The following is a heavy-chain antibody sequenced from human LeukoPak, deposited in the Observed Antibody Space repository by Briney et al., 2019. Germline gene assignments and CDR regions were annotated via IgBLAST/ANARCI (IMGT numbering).Heavy chain of an antibody. Sequence: HPGGSLRLSCAASGFPFSSYAMNWVRQAPGKGLEWVSTISGSGGSTYYADSVKGRFTISRDNSKNTLYLQVNGLRAEDTAVYYCAKVRDGYKHTPDYWGQGTLVTVSS. CDR2: ISGSGGST. CDR1: GFPFSSYA. CDR3: AKVRDGYKHTPDY. J-gene: IGHJ4*02. V-gene: IGHV3-23*01. D-gene: IGHD5-24*01.